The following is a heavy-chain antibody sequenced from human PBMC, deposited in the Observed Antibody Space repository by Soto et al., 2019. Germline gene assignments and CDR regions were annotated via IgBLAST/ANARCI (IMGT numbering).Heavy chain of an antibody. D-gene: IGHD1-26*01. CDR2: IYYSGST. Sequence: SETLSLTCTVSGGSISSYYWSWIRQPPGKGLEWIGYIYYSGSTNYNPSLKSRVTISVDTSKNQFSLKLSSVTAADTAVYYCAREWRIVGATHRYGMDVWGQGTTVTVSS. CDR1: GGSISSYY. J-gene: IGHJ6*02. CDR3: AREWRIVGATHRYGMDV. V-gene: IGHV4-59*01.